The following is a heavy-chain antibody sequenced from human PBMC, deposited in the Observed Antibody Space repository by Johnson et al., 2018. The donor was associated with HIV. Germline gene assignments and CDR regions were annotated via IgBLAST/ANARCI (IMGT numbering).Heavy chain of an antibody. CDR1: RFSFDDYA. J-gene: IGHJ3*02. CDR3: AKDRYSYGSGAGIDAFDI. V-gene: IGHV3-9*01. D-gene: IGHD3-10*01. CDR2: IRWNSGSI. Sequence: VLLVESGGGLVQPGRSLRLSCIASRFSFDDYAMHWVRQAPGKGLEWVSGIRWNSGSIGYVGSVKGRFTVSRDNAEDSLYLQMNSLRTEDTALYYCAKDRYSYGSGAGIDAFDIWGQGTVVTVSS.